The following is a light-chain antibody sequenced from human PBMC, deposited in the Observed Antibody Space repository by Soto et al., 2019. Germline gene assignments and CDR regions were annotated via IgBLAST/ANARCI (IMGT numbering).Light chain of an antibody. J-gene: IGLJ1*01. CDR1: SSNIGGNC. Sequence: QSVLRQPRSVSAATGQRVTFSCSGSSSNIGGNCVFRYQQLRGTPPKLLIYDDDKRPSGIPDRFSGYKSGTSATLGIPLLQTADEPDHYCGSWDSGRIAYVFGAETKVTV. CDR2: DDD. V-gene: IGLV1-51*01. CDR3: GSWDSGRIAYV.